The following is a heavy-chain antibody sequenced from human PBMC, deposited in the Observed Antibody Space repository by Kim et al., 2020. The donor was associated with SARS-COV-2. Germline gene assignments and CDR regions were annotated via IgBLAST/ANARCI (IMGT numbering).Heavy chain of an antibody. J-gene: IGHJ4*02. CDR2: IGPGGRTT. Sequence: GGSLRLSCAASGFTLRTYDMNWVRQAPGKGLEWVSVIGPGGRTTYYADSVKGRFTISRDNSKNTLYLQMNSLRAEDTAVYYCAKGITVRSGWYYFDYWGQATLVTVPS. CDR1: GFTLRTYD. D-gene: IGHD6-19*01. V-gene: IGHV3-23*01. CDR3: AKGITVRSGWYYFDY.